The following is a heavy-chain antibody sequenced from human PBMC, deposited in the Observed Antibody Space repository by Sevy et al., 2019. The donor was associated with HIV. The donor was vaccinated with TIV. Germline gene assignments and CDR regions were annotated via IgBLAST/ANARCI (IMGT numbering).Heavy chain of an antibody. CDR3: ARWRRCGELSPLDY. CDR2: ISSNGRTI. J-gene: IGHJ4*02. D-gene: IGHD3-10*01. V-gene: IGHV3-48*03. CDR1: GFTFSTYE. Sequence: GGSLRLSCAASGFTFSTYEMNWVRQAPGKGLEWVSNISSNGRTIYNADSVKGRFTISRDNAKNPLYLQMNSLRVEDTAVYYCARWRRCGELSPLDYWGQGTLVTVSS.